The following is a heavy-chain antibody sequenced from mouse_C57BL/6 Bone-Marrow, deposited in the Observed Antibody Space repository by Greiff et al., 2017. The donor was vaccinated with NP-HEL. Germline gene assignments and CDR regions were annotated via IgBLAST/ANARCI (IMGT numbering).Heavy chain of an antibody. J-gene: IGHJ3*01. CDR1: GYTFTDYY. CDR3: ARPISTVALSWLAY. CDR2: INPDNGGT. Sequence: VQLQQSGPVLVKPGASVKMSCKASGYTFTDYYMNWVKQSHGQSLEWIGVINPDNGGTSYNQKFKGKATLTVDTSSSTAYMELNSLTSEDSAVYYCARPISTVALSWLAYWGQGTLVTVSA. V-gene: IGHV1-19*01. D-gene: IGHD1-1*01.